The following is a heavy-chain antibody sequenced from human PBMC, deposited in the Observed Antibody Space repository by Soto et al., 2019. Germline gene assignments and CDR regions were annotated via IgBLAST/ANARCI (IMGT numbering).Heavy chain of an antibody. V-gene: IGHV1-18*01. CDR2: INTSNDNK. Sequence: ASVKVSCKASGYTFTNYGISWVRQAPGEGLEWVGWINTSNDNKLYAQKLQGRLTLTTDTSTSTAYMDLTTLRSDDTAVYFCARDPPAASFDFCAQGTLVTVSS. J-gene: IGHJ4*02. CDR1: GYTFTNYG. CDR3: ARDPPAASFDF.